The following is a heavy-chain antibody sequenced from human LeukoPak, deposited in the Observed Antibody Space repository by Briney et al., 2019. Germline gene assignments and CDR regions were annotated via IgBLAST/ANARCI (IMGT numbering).Heavy chain of an antibody. CDR2: IHYSGSS. CDR3: ARYDSSSSALEN. Sequence: PSETLSLTCTVSGGSISGYYWGWIRKPPGKGLDWIGYIHYSGSSKYSPSLKSRVAMSVDTSMNQFSLKLTSVIAADTAVYYCARYDSSSSALENWGQGTLVTVSS. CDR1: GGSISGYY. J-gene: IGHJ4*02. V-gene: IGHV4-59*01. D-gene: IGHD3-22*01.